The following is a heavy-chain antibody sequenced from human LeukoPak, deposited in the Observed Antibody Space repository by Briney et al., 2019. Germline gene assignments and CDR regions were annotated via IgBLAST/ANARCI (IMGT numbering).Heavy chain of an antibody. CDR1: GGSISSYY. J-gene: IGHJ3*02. CDR2: IHTSGST. CDR3: ARDVDEWELPGGDAFDI. Sequence: SETLSLTCTVSGGSISSYYWSWIRQPAGKGLEWIGRIHTSGSTNYNPSLKSRVTMSVDTSKNQFSLKLSSVTAADTAVYYCARDVDEWELPGGDAFDIWGQETMVTVSS. V-gene: IGHV4-4*07. D-gene: IGHD1-26*01.